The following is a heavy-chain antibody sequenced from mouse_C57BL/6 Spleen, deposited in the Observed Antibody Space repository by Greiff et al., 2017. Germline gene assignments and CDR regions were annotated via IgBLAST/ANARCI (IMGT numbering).Heavy chain of an antibody. V-gene: IGHV1-64*01. CDR2: IPPNSGST. CDR3: ASPPTGTTGY. D-gene: IGHD4-1*02. J-gene: IGHJ2*01. CDR1: GYTFTSYW. Sequence: QVQLQQPGAELVKPGASVKLSCKASGYTFTSYWMHWVKQRPGQGLEWIGMIPPNSGSTNYNEKFKSKATLTVDKSSSTAYMQLSSLTSEDSAVYYCASPPTGTTGYWGQGTTLTVSS.